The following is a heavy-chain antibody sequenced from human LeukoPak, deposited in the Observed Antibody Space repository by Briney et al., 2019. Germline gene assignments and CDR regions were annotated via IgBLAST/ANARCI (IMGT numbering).Heavy chain of an antibody. CDR3: ARGLGDYGDYVVDY. Sequence: GRSLRLSCAASGSTFSSYAMHWVRQAPGKGLEWVAVISYDGSNKYYADSVKGRFTISRDNSKNTLYLQMNSLRAEDTAVYYCARGLGDYGDYVVDYWGQGTLVTVSS. V-gene: IGHV3-30-3*01. CDR1: GSTFSSYA. CDR2: ISYDGSNK. D-gene: IGHD4-17*01. J-gene: IGHJ4*02.